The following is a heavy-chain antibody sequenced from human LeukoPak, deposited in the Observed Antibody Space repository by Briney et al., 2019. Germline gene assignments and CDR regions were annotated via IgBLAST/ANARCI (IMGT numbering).Heavy chain of an antibody. V-gene: IGHV3-23*01. CDR2: ISGSGGST. CDR1: GFTFSSYA. Sequence: GGSLRLSCAASGFTFSSYAMSWFRKAPGKGLEWVSAISGSGGSTYYADSVKGRFTISRDNSKNTLYLQMNSLRAEDTAVYYCAKGAQWLAQSDYFDYWGQGTLVTVSS. CDR3: AKGAQWLAQSDYFDY. D-gene: IGHD6-19*01. J-gene: IGHJ4*02.